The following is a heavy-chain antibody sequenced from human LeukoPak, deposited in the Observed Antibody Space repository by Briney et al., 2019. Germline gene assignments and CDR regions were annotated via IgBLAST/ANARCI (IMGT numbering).Heavy chain of an antibody. J-gene: IGHJ3*02. Sequence: SETLSLTCTVSGGSISSYYWSWIRQPAGEGLEWIGRLHTSGSTHYNPSLKSRVTMSVDTSKNQFSLKLSSVTAADTAVYYCARLLETYYDSSGDAFDIWGQGTMVTVSS. V-gene: IGHV4-4*07. D-gene: IGHD3-22*01. CDR2: LHTSGST. CDR3: ARLLETYYDSSGDAFDI. CDR1: GGSISSYY.